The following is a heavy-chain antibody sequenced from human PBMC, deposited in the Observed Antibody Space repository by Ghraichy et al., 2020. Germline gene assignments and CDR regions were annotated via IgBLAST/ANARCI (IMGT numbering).Heavy chain of an antibody. Sequence: ASVKVSCKVSGYTLTELSMHWVRQAPGKGLEWMGGFDPEDGETIYAQKFQGRVTMTEDTSTDTAYMELSSLRSEDTAVYYCATDLVGAILTGYRSGGFDYWGQGTLVTVSS. CDR1: GYTLTELS. V-gene: IGHV1-24*01. CDR3: ATDLVGAILTGYRSGGFDY. J-gene: IGHJ4*02. D-gene: IGHD3-9*01. CDR2: FDPEDGET.